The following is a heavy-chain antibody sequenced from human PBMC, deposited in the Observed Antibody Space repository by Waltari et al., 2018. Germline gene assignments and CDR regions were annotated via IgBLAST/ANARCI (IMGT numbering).Heavy chain of an antibody. Sequence: QLQLQESGPGLVEPSGTLSLTCAVPGDSISGTNCWSWVRQSPQKGLEWIGQVHHSGKINYNPSFASRVTISGDTSNNQFSLMVTSATAADTAVYYCARDRGRGLYLDTWGPGILVTVSP. J-gene: IGHJ5*02. CDR3: ARDRGRGLYLDT. CDR2: VHHSGKI. CDR1: GDSISGTNC. D-gene: IGHD2-15*01. V-gene: IGHV4-4*02.